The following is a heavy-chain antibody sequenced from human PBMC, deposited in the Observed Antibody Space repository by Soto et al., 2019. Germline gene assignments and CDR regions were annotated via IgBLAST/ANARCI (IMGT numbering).Heavy chain of an antibody. CDR2: IYYSGST. Sequence: SETLSLTCTVSGGSISSYYWSWIRQPPGKGLEWIGYIYYSGSTNYNPSLKSRVTISVDTSKNHFSLKLSSVTAADTAVYYCARGRIIMVRGVITHWFDPWGQGSLVTVSS. V-gene: IGHV4-59*01. J-gene: IGHJ5*02. D-gene: IGHD3-10*01. CDR3: ARGRIIMVRGVITHWFDP. CDR1: GGSISSYY.